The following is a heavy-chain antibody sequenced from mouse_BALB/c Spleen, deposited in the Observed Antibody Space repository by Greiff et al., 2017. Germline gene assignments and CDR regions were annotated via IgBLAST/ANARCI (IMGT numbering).Heavy chain of an antibody. J-gene: IGHJ3*01. V-gene: IGHV3-8*02. D-gene: IGHD1-1*01. CDR3: ARLDYGSSYLAY. CDR1: GDSITSGY. Sequence: EVHLVESGPSLVKPSQTLSLTCSVTGDSITSGYWNWIRKFPGNKLEYMGYISYSGSTYYNPSLKSRISITRDTSKNQYYLQLNSVTTEDTATYYCARLDYGSSYLAYWGQGTLVTVSA. CDR2: ISYSGST.